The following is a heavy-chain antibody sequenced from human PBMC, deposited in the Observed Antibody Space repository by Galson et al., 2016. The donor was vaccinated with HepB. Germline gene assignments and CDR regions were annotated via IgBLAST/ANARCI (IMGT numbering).Heavy chain of an antibody. J-gene: IGHJ4*02. CDR1: GFTFSNAW. Sequence: SLRLSCAGSGFTFSNAWLSWARQAPGKGPEWVGRVNCKGDGGTIAYAPAVKGRFTISRYDTNNMLYLQMMSLTTEDTAVYDCTSRRFHWGQGTLVAVSS. CDR2: VNCKGDGGTI. D-gene: IGHD4-17*01. CDR3: TSRRFH. V-gene: IGHV3-15*01.